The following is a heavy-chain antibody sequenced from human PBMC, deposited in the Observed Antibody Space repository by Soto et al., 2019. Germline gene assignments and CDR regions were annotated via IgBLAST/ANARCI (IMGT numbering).Heavy chain of an antibody. CDR2: MNPNSGNT. J-gene: IGHJ6*03. Sequence: ASVKVSCKASGYTFTSYDINWVRQATGQGLEWMGWMNPNSGNTGYAQKFQGRVTMTRNTSISTAYMELSSLRSEDTAVYYCARCLSGDFWSGYYFHYYYYMDVWGKGTTVTVSS. CDR1: GYTFTSYD. V-gene: IGHV1-8*01. D-gene: IGHD3-3*01. CDR3: ARCLSGDFWSGYYFHYYYYMDV.